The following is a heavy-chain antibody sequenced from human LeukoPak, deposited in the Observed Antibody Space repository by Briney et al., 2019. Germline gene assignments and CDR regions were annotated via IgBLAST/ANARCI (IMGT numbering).Heavy chain of an antibody. J-gene: IGHJ4*02. D-gene: IGHD3-22*01. CDR1: GYTFTSYD. CDR3: ARADYYDSSGPPPFDY. CDR2: MNPNSGNT. V-gene: IGHV1-8*01. Sequence: ASVKVSCKASGYTFTSYDINWVRQATAQGLEWMGWMNPNSGNTGYAHKFQGRVTMTRNTSISTAYMELSSLRSEDTAVYYCARADYYDSSGPPPFDYWGQGTLVTVSS.